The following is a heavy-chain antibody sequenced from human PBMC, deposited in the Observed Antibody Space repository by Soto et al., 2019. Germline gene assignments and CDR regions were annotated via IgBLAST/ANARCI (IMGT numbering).Heavy chain of an antibody. D-gene: IGHD3-22*01. J-gene: IGHJ3*02. CDR2: ISYDGSNK. CDR1: GFTFSSYA. Sequence: LRLSCAASGFTFSSYAMHWVRQAPGKGLEWVAVISYDGSNKYYADSVKGRFTISRDNSKNTLYLQMNSLRAEDTAVYYCAREGYYDSIAHDAFDIWGQGTMVTVSS. V-gene: IGHV3-30-3*01. CDR3: AREGYYDSIAHDAFDI.